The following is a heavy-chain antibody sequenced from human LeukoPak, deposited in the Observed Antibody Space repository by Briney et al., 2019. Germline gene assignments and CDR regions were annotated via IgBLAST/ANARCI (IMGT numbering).Heavy chain of an antibody. CDR3: ARSDGYGLVGI. Sequence: PSETLSLTCTVSGVSISSSNSYWGWIRQPPGKGLEWIGSIYYSGNTYYNPSLKSRVTISVDTSKNQFSLTLSSVTAADTAVYYCARSDGYGLVGIWGQGTMVTVSS. D-gene: IGHD3-10*01. CDR2: IYYSGNT. CDR1: GVSISSSNSY. J-gene: IGHJ3*02. V-gene: IGHV4-39*07.